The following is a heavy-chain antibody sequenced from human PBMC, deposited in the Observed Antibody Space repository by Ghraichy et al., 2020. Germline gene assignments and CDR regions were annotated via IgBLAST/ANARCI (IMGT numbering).Heavy chain of an antibody. J-gene: IGHJ4*02. Sequence: GSLRLSCAASGFTFSSYAMSWVRQAPGKGLEWVSAISGSGGSTNYADSVKGRFTISRDNSKNTLYLQMNSLRAEDSAVYYCAKPRSSGWYYFDYWGQGNLVTVSS. CDR2: ISGSGGST. CDR1: GFTFSSYA. V-gene: IGHV3-23*01. D-gene: IGHD6-19*01. CDR3: AKPRSSGWYYFDY.